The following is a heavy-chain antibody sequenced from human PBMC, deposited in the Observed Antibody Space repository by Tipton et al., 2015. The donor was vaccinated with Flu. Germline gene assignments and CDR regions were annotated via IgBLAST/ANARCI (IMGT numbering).Heavy chain of an antibody. V-gene: IGHV4-61*03. CDR2: GYT. CDR3: ARGVYGDDGAFDI. J-gene: IGHJ3*02. D-gene: IGHD4-17*01. Sequence: GYTNYNPSLKSQVTLSLDISKNNFSLRLSSVTAADTAVYYCARGVYGDDGAFDIWGRGTMVTVSS.